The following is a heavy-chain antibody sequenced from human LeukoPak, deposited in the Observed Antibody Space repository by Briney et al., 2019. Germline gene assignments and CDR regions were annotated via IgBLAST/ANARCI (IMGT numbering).Heavy chain of an antibody. CDR2: VNLQGST. CDR3: AREGGPYRPLDY. J-gene: IGHJ4*02. CDR1: GGSITNTNY. V-gene: IGHV4-4*02. Sequence: SETLALTCGVSGGSITNTNYWTWVRQPPGKGLEWIWEVNLQGSTNYNPSLMGRVAISVDTSENHISLQLTSVNAADTAVYYCAREGGPYRPLDYSGQGTLVTVSS.